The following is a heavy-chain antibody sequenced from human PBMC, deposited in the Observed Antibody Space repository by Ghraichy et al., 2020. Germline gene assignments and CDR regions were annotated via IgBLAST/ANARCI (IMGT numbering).Heavy chain of an antibody. CDR3: ARGRADTGYSSGWDEYYFDY. CDR2: TYYRSKWYN. V-gene: IGHV6-1*01. D-gene: IGHD6-19*01. CDR1: GDSVSSNSAA. Sequence: SQTLSLTCAISGDSVSSNSAAWNWIRQSPSRGLEWLGRTYYRSKWYNDYAVSVKSRITINPDTSKNQFSLQLNSVTPEDTAVYYCARGRADTGYSSGWDEYYFDYWGQGTLVTVSS. J-gene: IGHJ4*02.